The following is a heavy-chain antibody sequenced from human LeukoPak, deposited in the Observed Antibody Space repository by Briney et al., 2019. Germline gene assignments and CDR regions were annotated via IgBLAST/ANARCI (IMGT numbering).Heavy chain of an antibody. CDR2: VYTSGST. Sequence: PSETLSLTCTVSGGSLSSDDFYWSWIRQPAGEGLEWIGRVYTSGSTNYDPSLRSRVTISVDTSKNQFSLKLSSVTAADTAVYYCARDFRETQRRSMRRYYYYYMDVWGKGTTVTVSS. V-gene: IGHV4-61*02. CDR3: ARDFRETQRRSMRRYYYYYMDV. D-gene: IGHD3-10*01. J-gene: IGHJ6*03. CDR1: GGSLSSDDFY.